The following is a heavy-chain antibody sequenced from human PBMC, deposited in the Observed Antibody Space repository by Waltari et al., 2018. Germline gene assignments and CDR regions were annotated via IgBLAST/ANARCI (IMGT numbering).Heavy chain of an antibody. Sequence: QLQLQESGPGLVKPSETLSLTCTVSGGSTSSSSYYWGGIGQPPGKGLEWIGSIYYSGSTYYNPSLKSRVTISVDTSKNQFSLKLSSVTAADTAVYYCDGYSSSHDYYYGMDVWGQGTTVTVSS. V-gene: IGHV4-39*01. J-gene: IGHJ6*02. CDR2: IYYSGST. D-gene: IGHD6-13*01. CDR1: GGSTSSSSYY. CDR3: DGYSSSHDYYYGMDV.